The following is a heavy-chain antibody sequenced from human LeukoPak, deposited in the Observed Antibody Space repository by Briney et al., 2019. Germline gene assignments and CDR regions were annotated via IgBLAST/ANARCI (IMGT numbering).Heavy chain of an antibody. V-gene: IGHV4-30-2*01. CDR1: GGSINSGGYY. CDR3: SRDTEANWLYA. Sequence: SETLSLTCTVSGGSINSGGYYWSWIRQPPGKGLEWIGYIYHSGSTYYNPSLRSRVTISVDRSKYQLSLKLSSVTAAATAVYFCSRDTEANWLYAWGRENTGHSLL. J-gene: IGHJ5*01. CDR2: IYHSGST.